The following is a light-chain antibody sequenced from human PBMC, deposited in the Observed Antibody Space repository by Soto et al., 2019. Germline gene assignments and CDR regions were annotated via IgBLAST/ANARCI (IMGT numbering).Light chain of an antibody. Sequence: QSVLTQPPSVSGAPGQRVTISCTGSSSNIGAGYDVHWYLQLPGTAPKLLIYGSYNRPSGVPDRFSGSKSGTSATLGITGFQTGDEADYYCGSWDSSLSAYVFGTGTKVTVL. CDR3: GSWDSSLSAYV. J-gene: IGLJ1*01. V-gene: IGLV1-40*01. CDR1: SSNIGAGYD. CDR2: GSY.